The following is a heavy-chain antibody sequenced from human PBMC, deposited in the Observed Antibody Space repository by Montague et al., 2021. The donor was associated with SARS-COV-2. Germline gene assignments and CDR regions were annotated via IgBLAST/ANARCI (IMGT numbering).Heavy chain of an antibody. D-gene: IGHD1-26*01. V-gene: IGHV4-39*01. CDR1: GGSISSSSYY. CDR3: AIEVGAMVYYYGMDV. CDR2: VYYSGST. Sequence: SETRSLTCSVSGGSISSSSYYWGWIRQPPGKGLEWIGSVYYSGSTYYNPSLKSRVTISVDTSKNQFSLKLSSVTAADTAVYYCAIEVGAMVYYYGMDVWGQGNTVTVSS. J-gene: IGHJ6*02.